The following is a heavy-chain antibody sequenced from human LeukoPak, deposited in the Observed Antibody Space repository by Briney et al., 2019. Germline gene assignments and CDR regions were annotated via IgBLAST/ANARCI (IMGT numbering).Heavy chain of an antibody. J-gene: IGHJ5*02. CDR3: ARGSASNSGYGPRWFDP. D-gene: IGHD5-12*01. Sequence: SETLSLTCAVYGGSFSGYYWSWIRQPPGKGLEWIGEINHSGSTNYNPSLKSRVTISVDTSKNQFSLKLSSVAAADTAVYYCARGSASNSGYGPRWFDPWGQGTLVTVSS. V-gene: IGHV4-34*01. CDR1: GGSFSGYY. CDR2: INHSGST.